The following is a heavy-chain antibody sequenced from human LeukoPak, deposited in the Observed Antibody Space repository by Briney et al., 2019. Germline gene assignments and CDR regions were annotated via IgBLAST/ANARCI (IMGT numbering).Heavy chain of an antibody. V-gene: IGHV4-39*01. CDR3: ARLNTAMAGAQVHY. Sequence: SETLSLTCTVSGGSISSSSYYWGWIRQPPGKGLEWIGSIYYSGSTYYNPSLKSRVTISVDTSKNQFSLKLSSVTAADTAVYYCARLNTAMAGAQVHYWGQGTLVTVSS. CDR2: IYYSGST. D-gene: IGHD5-18*01. CDR1: GGSISSSSYY. J-gene: IGHJ4*02.